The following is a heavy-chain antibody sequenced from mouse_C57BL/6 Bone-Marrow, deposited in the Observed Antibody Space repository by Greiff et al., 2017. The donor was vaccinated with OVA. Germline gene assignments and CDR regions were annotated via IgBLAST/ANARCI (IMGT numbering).Heavy chain of an antibody. CDR2: IYPRSGNT. CDR1: GYTFTSYG. D-gene: IGHD2-4*01. Sequence: LQESGAELARPGASVKLSCKASGYTFTSYGISWVKQRTGQGLEWIGEIYPRSGNTYYNEKFKGKATLTADKSSSTAYMELRSLTSEDSAVYFCAREKDDYGYFDYWGQGTTLTVSS. CDR3: AREKDDYGYFDY. J-gene: IGHJ2*01. V-gene: IGHV1-81*01.